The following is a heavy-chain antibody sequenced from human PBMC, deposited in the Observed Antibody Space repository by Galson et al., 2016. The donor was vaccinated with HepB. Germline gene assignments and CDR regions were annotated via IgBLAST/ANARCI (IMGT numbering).Heavy chain of an antibody. D-gene: IGHD3-3*01. CDR1: GASIRSSSYY. CDR3: AFWSGYSSAFDI. CDR2: VYYNGNT. V-gene: IGHV4-39*01. J-gene: IGHJ3*02. Sequence: SETLSLTCTVSGASIRSSSYYWGWIRQPPGKGLEWIGNVYYNGNTYYNPSLKSRVTISVDTSTNQFFLKVTSVTAADTALYFCAFWSGYSSAFDIWGQGTKVTVSS.